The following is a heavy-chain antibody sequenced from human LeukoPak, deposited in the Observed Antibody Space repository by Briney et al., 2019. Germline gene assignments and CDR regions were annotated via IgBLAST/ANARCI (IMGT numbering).Heavy chain of an antibody. Sequence: GESLKISCETSGYTFSRYWIGWVRQMPGKGLEWMGMVHPGDSDTRYSPSFQGQVTISADKSISTAYLQWSSLKASDTAMYYCARRAGGTLDYWGQGTLVTVSS. J-gene: IGHJ4*02. CDR2: VHPGDSDT. D-gene: IGHD1-14*01. CDR1: GYTFSRYW. V-gene: IGHV5-51*01. CDR3: ARRAGGTLDY.